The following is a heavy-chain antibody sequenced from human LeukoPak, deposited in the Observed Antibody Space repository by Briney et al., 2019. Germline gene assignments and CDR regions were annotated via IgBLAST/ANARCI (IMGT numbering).Heavy chain of an antibody. CDR1: GFTFSSYW. CDR2: IKQDGREK. V-gene: IGHV3-7*01. D-gene: IGHD3-10*01. Sequence: GGSLRPSCAASGFTFSSYWMSWVRQAPGKGLEWVANIKQDGREKYYVDSVKGRFTISSDNAKKSLYLQMNSLRAEDTAVYYCARDGPYYYDSGSSDYWGHGTLVTVSS. J-gene: IGHJ4*01. CDR3: ARDGPYYYDSGSSDY.